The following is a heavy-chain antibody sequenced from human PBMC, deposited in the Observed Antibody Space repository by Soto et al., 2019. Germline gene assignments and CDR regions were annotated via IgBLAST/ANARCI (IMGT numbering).Heavy chain of an antibody. Sequence: QVQLVQSGAEVKKPGASVKVSCKASGYTFTGYDMHWVRQAPGQGLEWMGWINPNSGDTNYARKLQGWVTMTRDTTISTANTSMSRLRDDETAMYYGAREYLAVAGDEGTFDIWGQGTMVTVSS. J-gene: IGHJ3*02. CDR2: INPNSGDT. CDR3: AREYLAVAGDEGTFDI. CDR1: GYTFTGYD. D-gene: IGHD6-19*01. V-gene: IGHV1-2*04.